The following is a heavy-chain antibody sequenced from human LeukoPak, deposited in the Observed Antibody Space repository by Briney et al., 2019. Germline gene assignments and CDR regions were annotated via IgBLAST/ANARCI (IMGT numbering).Heavy chain of an antibody. CDR1: GYTFIDYY. J-gene: IGHJ6*02. CDR2: INPSTGDT. V-gene: IGHV1-2*02. D-gene: IGHD6-6*01. Sequence: ASVKVSGKTSGYTFIDYYMHWVRQAPGQGLEWMAWINPSTGDTNYAQKFQGRVTMTRDTSIRTVYMELSSLRSDDTAVYYCARDPSISSSPLRPTYYSYYGMDVWGQGTTVTVSS. CDR3: ARDPSISSSPLRPTYYSYYGMDV.